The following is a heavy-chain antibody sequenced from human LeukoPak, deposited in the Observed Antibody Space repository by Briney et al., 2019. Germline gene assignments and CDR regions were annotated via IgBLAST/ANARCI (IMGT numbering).Heavy chain of an antibody. CDR1: GYTFTTYG. Sequence: GASVKVSCKASGYTFTTYGISWVRQAPGQGLEWMGWINPYNGNTKYAQNFQGRVTMTTDRSTTTAYMELRSLRSDDTAVYYCARELYGRFDPWGQGTLVTVSS. V-gene: IGHV1-18*01. D-gene: IGHD2-8*01. CDR2: INPYNGNT. J-gene: IGHJ5*02. CDR3: ARELYGRFDP.